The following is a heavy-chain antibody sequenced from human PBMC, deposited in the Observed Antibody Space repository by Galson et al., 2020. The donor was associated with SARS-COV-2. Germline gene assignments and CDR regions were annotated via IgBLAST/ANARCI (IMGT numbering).Heavy chain of an antibody. CDR1: GFVFGSYA. Sequence: GGSLRLSCAASGFVFGSYAMNWVRQAPRKGLEWTSYISSSSNTIYYADSVKGRFTVSRDNAKKSLYLQINSLRAEDTAVYYCVRDTSYYYENSGSDFEYWGQGTLVTVSS. CDR2: ISSSSNTI. J-gene: IGHJ4*02. V-gene: IGHV3-48*01. D-gene: IGHD3-22*01. CDR3: VRDTSYYYENSGSDFEY.